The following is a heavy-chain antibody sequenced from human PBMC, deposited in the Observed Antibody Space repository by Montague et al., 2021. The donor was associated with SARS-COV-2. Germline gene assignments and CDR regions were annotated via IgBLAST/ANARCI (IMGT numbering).Heavy chain of an antibody. Sequence: SLRLSWSASGFTFSSYWMSWVRQAPGKGLEWVANIEEDGSEKYYMDSVKGRFTISRDNAKNSLSLQMNSLRAEDTAVYYCARERQDSSGWSTYWYFDLWGRGTLVTVSS. V-gene: IGHV3-7*01. CDR1: GFTFSSYW. CDR3: ARERQDSSGWSTYWYFDL. J-gene: IGHJ2*01. CDR2: IEEDGSEK. D-gene: IGHD6-19*01.